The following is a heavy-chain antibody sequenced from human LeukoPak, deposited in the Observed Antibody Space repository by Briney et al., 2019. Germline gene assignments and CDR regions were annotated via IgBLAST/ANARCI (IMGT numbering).Heavy chain of an antibody. CDR1: GGSLSGSSYY. J-gene: IGHJ4*02. Sequence: PSETLSLTCTVSGGSLSGSSYYWGWIRQPPGKGLEWIGSIYYSGSTYYNPSLKSRVTISVDTSKNQFSLKLNSVTATDTAVYYCARHYEPWGQGTLVTVSS. CDR3: ARHYEP. D-gene: IGHD3-16*01. V-gene: IGHV4-39*01. CDR2: IYYSGST.